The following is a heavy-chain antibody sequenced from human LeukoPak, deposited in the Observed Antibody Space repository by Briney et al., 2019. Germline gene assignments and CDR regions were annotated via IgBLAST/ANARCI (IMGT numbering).Heavy chain of an antibody. D-gene: IGHD3-3*02. J-gene: IGHJ6*04. V-gene: IGHV3-15*01. CDR2: IKSEGEGATT. Sequence: GGSLRLSCASSGFTIGTAWMSWVRQAPGKRLEWLGHIKSEGEGATTDYAAPAKGRFAISRDDSKNMIYLQMSSLKMDDTAIYYCIAHFPYFYGFDVWGKGTTVTVSS. CDR3: IAHFPYFYGFDV. CDR1: GFTIGTAW.